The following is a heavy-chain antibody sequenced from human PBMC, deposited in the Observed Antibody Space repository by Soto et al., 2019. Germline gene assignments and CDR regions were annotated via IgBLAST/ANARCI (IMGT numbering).Heavy chain of an antibody. V-gene: IGHV4-61*01. CDR3: ARDDSGYPSYFHY. CDR1: GGSVSDKTYY. CDR2: VYYSGTT. Sequence: PSETLSLTCSVSGGSVSDKTYYWSWIRQPPGKRLEWIGYVYYSGTTNYNPPLKSRVTISRDNAKNSLYLQMNSLRAEDTAVYYCARDDSGYPSYFHYWGQGTLVTVSS. J-gene: IGHJ4*02. D-gene: IGHD3-16*02.